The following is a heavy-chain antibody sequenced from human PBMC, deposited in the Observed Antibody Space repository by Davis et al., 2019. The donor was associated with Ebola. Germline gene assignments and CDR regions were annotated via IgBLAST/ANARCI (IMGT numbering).Heavy chain of an antibody. CDR1: GGSISSSSYY. J-gene: IGHJ4*02. CDR2: IYYSGST. V-gene: IGHV4-39*01. D-gene: IGHD4-11*01. Sequence: MPSETLSLTCTVSGGSISSSSYYWGWIRQPPGKGLEWIGSIYYSGSTNYNPSLKSRVTISVDTSKNQFSLKLSSVTAADTAVYYCARYSDYTSVDYWGQGTLVTVSS. CDR3: ARYSDYTSVDY.